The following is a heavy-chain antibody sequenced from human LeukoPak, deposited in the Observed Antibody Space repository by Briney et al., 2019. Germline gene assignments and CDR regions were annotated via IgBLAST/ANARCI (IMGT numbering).Heavy chain of an antibody. CDR3: ARTYGDYVHYFDY. Sequence: SETLSLTCAVSGGSISSGGYSWSWVRQPPGEGLEWVGYIYHSGSTYYNPSLQSRVTISLDRSKNQFSLKLSSVTAADTAVYYCARTYGDYVHYFDYWGQGTLVTVSS. D-gene: IGHD4-17*01. V-gene: IGHV4-30-2*02. CDR1: GGSISSGGYS. J-gene: IGHJ4*02. CDR2: IYHSGST.